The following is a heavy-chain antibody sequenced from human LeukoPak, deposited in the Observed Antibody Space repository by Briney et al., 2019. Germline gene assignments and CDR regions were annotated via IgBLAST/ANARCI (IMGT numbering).Heavy chain of an antibody. D-gene: IGHD6-19*01. V-gene: IGHV3-48*03. Sequence: GGSLRLSCAASGFTFSSYEMNWVRQAPGKGLEWVSYISSSGSTIYYADSVKGRFTISRDNAKNSLYLQMNSLRAEDTAVYYCATSLSGWGTYHYMDVWGKGTTVTISS. CDR3: ATSLSGWGTYHYMDV. CDR1: GFTFSSYE. J-gene: IGHJ6*03. CDR2: ISSSGSTI.